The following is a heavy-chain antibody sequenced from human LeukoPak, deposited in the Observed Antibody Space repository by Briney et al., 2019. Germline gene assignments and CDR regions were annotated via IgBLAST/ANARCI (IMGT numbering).Heavy chain of an antibody. J-gene: IGHJ4*02. V-gene: IGHV4-61*02. CDR2: ISTSGST. D-gene: IGHD2-15*01. CDR3: ARGAALAIDY. CDR1: GGSVTSGIYY. Sequence: PSETLSLTCSVSGGSVTSGIYYWSWIRQPAGKGLEWIGRISTSGSTNYNPSLKSRVTMSLDTSKNQFSLKLNSVTAADTAVYYCARGAALAIDYWGQGALVTVSS.